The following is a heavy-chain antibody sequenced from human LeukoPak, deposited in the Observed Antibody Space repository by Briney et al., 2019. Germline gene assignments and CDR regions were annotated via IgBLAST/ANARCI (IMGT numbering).Heavy chain of an antibody. D-gene: IGHD2-2*01. CDR2: ISAYNGNT. Sequence: ASVKVSCKASGYTFTSYGISWVRHPPGQGLEWMGWISAYNGNTNYAQKLQGSVTMTTDPSTSLDYMELRSLRADDTAVYYCARVPSSTSCPDYWGQGTLVTVSS. J-gene: IGHJ4*02. CDR3: ARVPSSTSCPDY. V-gene: IGHV1-18*01. CDR1: GYTFTSYG.